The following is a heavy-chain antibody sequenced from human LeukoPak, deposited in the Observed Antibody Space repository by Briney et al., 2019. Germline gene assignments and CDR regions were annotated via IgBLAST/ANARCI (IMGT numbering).Heavy chain of an antibody. J-gene: IGHJ5*02. CDR3: VRGRGTAVTTGNWFDP. Sequence: SETLSLTCTVSGGSISSGNYYWNWIRQPPGKGLECIGYIHYSGSTYYNPSLKSRVTISVDTSKNQFSLKLSSVTAADTAVYYGVRGRGTAVTTGNWFDPWGQGTLVTVSS. V-gene: IGHV4-30-4*01. CDR1: GGSISSGNYY. CDR2: IHYSGST. D-gene: IGHD4-17*01.